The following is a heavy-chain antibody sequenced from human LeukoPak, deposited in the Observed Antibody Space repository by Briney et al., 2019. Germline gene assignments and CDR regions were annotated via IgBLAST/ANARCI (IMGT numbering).Heavy chain of an antibody. D-gene: IGHD1-26*01. J-gene: IGHJ4*02. V-gene: IGHV3-21*01. CDR3: ARDLGSGSPGDFDY. CDR2: ISSSSSYI. Sequence: PGGSLRLASAASAFTFSSYSMNWVRQAPGKGLEWVSSISSSSSYIYYADSVKGRFTISRDNAKNSLYLQMNSLRAEDTAVYYCARDLGSGSPGDFDYWGQGTLVTVSS. CDR1: AFTFSSYS.